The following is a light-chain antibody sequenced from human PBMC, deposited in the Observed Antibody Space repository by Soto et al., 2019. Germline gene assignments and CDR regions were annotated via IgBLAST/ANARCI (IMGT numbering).Light chain of an antibody. V-gene: IGLV8-61*01. CDR1: SGSVSILSY. CDR3: ALYLGSGNMV. J-gene: IGLJ3*02. Sequence: QAVVTQEPSFSVSPGGTVTLTCGLTSGSVSILSYPSWYQQTPGQAPRTLIYSTNTRSSGVPDRFSGSILGTKAALTIAGAQAEDDSHYYCALYLGSGNMVCGGGTKLTVL. CDR2: STN.